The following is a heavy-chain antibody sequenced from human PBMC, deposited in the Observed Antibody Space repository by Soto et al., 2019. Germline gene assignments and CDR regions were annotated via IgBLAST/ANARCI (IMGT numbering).Heavy chain of an antibody. CDR2: IYHTGNT. D-gene: IGHD2-2*01. V-gene: IGHV4-30-4*01. J-gene: IGHJ5*01. Sequence: SETLSLTWTVSGGSISDSSYWSWIRQTPGKGLEWIGYIYHTGNTYSNPSLRSPVSISVDKSNSQFSLKLISVTAVDTSVYFCARDEYQLLSSVSWFNSWGQGTLVTVAS. CDR1: GGSISDSSY. CDR3: ARDEYQLLSSVSWFNS.